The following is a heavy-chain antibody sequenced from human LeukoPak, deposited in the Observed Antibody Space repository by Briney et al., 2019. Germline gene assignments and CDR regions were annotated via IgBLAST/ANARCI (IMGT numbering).Heavy chain of an antibody. CDR2: FDPEDGET. CDR3: ATLRVSGSYLTDSYYYMDV. V-gene: IGHV1-24*01. CDR1: GYTLTELS. Sequence: GASVKVSCKVSGYTLTELSMHWVRQAPGKGLEWMGGFDPEDGETIYAQKFQGRVTMTEDTSTDTAYMELSSLRSEDTAVYYCATLRVSGSYLTDSYYYMDVWGKGTTVTVSS. D-gene: IGHD1-26*01. J-gene: IGHJ6*03.